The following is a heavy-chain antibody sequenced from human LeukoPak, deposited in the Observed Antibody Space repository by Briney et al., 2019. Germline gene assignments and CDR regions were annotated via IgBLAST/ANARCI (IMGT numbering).Heavy chain of an antibody. CDR1: GFTFTTYS. CDR3: ARDRSRGQWLVYYFDY. V-gene: IGHV3-21*01. D-gene: IGHD6-19*01. J-gene: IGHJ4*02. Sequence: GGSLRLSCEASGFTFTTYSMTWVRQAPGKGLEWVSAISSSGSTIYYADSVKGRFTISRDNAKNSLYLQMNSLRAEDTAVYYCARDRSRGQWLVYYFDYWGQGTLVTVSS. CDR2: ISSSGSTI.